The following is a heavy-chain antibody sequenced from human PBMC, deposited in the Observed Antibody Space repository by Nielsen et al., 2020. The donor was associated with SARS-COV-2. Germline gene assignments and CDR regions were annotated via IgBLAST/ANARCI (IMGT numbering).Heavy chain of an antibody. CDR3: ARDTDTAMDDAFDI. J-gene: IGHJ3*02. CDR1: GFTFSSYG. Sequence: GESLKISCAASGFTFSSYGMHWVRQAPGKGLEWVAVISYDGSNKYYADSVKGRFTISRDNSKNTLYLQMNSLRAEDTAVYYCARDTDTAMDDAFDIWGQGTMVTVSS. V-gene: IGHV3-30*03. CDR2: ISYDGSNK. D-gene: IGHD5-18*01.